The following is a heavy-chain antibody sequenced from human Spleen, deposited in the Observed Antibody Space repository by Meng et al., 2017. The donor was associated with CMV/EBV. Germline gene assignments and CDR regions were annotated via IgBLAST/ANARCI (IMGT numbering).Heavy chain of an antibody. J-gene: IGHJ6*02. CDR3: ARDSSLYYYGMDV. D-gene: IGHD6-13*01. Sequence: SETLSLTCTVSGGSVSSGSYYWSWIRQPPGKGLEWIGYIYYSGSTNYNPSLKSRVTISVDTSKNQFSLKLSSVTAADTAVYYCARDSSLYYYGMDVWGQGTTVTVSS. CDR1: GGSVSSGSYY. CDR2: IYYSGST. V-gene: IGHV4-61*01.